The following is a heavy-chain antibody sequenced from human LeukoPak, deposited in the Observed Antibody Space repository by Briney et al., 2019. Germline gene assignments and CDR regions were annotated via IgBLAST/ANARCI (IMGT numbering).Heavy chain of an antibody. CDR2: IYYSGSP. V-gene: IGHV4-59*01. Sequence: SETLSLTCTVSGGSISSYCRSWIRQPPGKRLEWIGYIYYSGSPNYSPSLKSRVTMSLATSRNQFSRQQTPVPAADSAVYYCARTSASTAIDYWGRGTLVTVSS. CDR3: ARTSASTAIDY. J-gene: IGHJ4*02. D-gene: IGHD4-17*01. CDR1: GGSISSYC.